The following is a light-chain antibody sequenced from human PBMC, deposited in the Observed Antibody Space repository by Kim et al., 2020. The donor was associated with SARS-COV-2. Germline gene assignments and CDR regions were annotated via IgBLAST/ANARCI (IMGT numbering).Light chain of an antibody. Sequence: ASVGDRVTITGRASQDIRNDLGWYQQNPGRAPKRLIYGASSLQSGVPSRFSGSGSGTEFTLTISSLQPEDFATYFCLQHNSYPIPFGQGTRLEIK. J-gene: IGKJ5*01. CDR2: GAS. CDR3: LQHNSYPIP. CDR1: QDIRND. V-gene: IGKV1-17*01.